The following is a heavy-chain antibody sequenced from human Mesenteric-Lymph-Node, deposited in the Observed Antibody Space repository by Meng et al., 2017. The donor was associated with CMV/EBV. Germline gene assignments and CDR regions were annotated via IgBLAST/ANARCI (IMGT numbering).Heavy chain of an antibody. D-gene: IGHD4-23*01. Sequence: LSLTCAASGFTFSSYEMNWVRQAPGKGLEWVSYISSSGSTIYYADSVKGRFTISRDNAKNSLYLQMNSLRAEDTAVYYCARDSSLGGNWDYWGQGTLVTVSS. V-gene: IGHV3-48*03. CDR2: ISSSGSTI. CDR3: ARDSSLGGNWDY. CDR1: GFTFSSYE. J-gene: IGHJ4*02.